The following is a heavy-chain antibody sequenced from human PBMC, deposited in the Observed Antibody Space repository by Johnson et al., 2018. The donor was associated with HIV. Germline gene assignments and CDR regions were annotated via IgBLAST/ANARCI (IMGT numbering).Heavy chain of an antibody. J-gene: IGHJ3*02. CDR1: GITFSNAW. Sequence: VQLVESGGGLVKPGGSLRLSCAASGITFSNAWMSWVRQAPGKGLEWVGRIKSKTDGGTTDYAAPVKGRFTISRDNAKNTLYLQMNSLRAEDTAVYYCARDVTAGNDAFDIWGQGTMVTVSS. CDR2: IKSKTDGGTT. D-gene: IGHD1-1*01. V-gene: IGHV3-15*01. CDR3: ARDVTAGNDAFDI.